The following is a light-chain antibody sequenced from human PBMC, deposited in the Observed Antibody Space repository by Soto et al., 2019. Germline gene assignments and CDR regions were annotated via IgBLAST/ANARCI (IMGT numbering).Light chain of an antibody. V-gene: IGKV1-39*01. J-gene: IGKJ1*01. CDR3: QQSFTTWT. CDR2: AAS. CDR1: QSISSY. Sequence: DIQITQSPSSLSSSVAERVTITCRASQSISSYLNWYQQKPGKAPKFLIYAASSLQSGVPSRFSGSGSGTDFTLTISNLQPEDFATYYCQQSFTTWTFGQGTKVDI.